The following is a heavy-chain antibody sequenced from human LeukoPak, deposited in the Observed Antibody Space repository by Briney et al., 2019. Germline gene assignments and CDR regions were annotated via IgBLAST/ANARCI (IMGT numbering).Heavy chain of an antibody. CDR2: IYSDNT. V-gene: IGHV3-53*01. Sequence: GGSLRLSCTVSGFTVSSNSMSWVRQAPGKGLEWVSFIYSDNTHYSDSVKGRFTISRDNSKNTLYLQINSLRAGDTAVYYCAKDSYDDSIWGQGTLVTVSS. CDR3: AKDSYDDSI. J-gene: IGHJ1*01. CDR1: GFTVSSNS. D-gene: IGHD5-18*01.